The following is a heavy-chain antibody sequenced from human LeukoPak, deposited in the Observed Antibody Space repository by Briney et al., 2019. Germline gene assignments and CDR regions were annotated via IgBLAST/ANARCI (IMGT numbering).Heavy chain of an antibody. CDR2: AWREGNDK. Sequence: GRSLRLSCVASGFTFSNYAIHWVRQGPGKGLEWVAVAWREGNDKFYADSVQGRFTISRDNSKNTLYLQMNSLRDDDTGLYYCVREGAAGGTVVRNWLDPWGQGTLVTVSS. J-gene: IGHJ5*02. CDR3: VREGAAGGTVVRNWLDP. D-gene: IGHD6-25*01. V-gene: IGHV3-33*01. CDR1: GFTFSNYA.